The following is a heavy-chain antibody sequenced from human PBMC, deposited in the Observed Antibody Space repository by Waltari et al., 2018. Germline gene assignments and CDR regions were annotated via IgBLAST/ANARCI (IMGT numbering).Heavy chain of an antibody. D-gene: IGHD2-21*02. CDR2: IYYTGST. Sequence: QVQLQESGPRLLKPSETLSLICTVSCGSISGFYWSWVRQPPGKGLDWIGYIYYTGSTNFNPSLKSRVTMSVDTSKNQFSLKLSSVTAADTAFYYCARGGGGDWEWFDPWGQGTLVTVSS. CDR1: CGSISGFY. CDR3: ARGGGGDWEWFDP. V-gene: IGHV4-59*01. J-gene: IGHJ5*02.